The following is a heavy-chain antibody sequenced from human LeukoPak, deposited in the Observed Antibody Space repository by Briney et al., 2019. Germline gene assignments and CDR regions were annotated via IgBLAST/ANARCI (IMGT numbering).Heavy chain of an antibody. J-gene: IGHJ4*02. V-gene: IGHV3-7*01. Sequence: PGGSLRLSCAASGFSFTTYWMSWVRQAPGKGLEWVANIKQDGSEKYYVDSVKGRFTISRDNAKNTLYLQMNSLRAEDTAVYYCATRGYCSGGSCYSLDYWGQGTLVTVSS. CDR1: GFSFTTYW. D-gene: IGHD2-15*01. CDR2: IKQDGSEK. CDR3: ATRGYCSGGSCYSLDY.